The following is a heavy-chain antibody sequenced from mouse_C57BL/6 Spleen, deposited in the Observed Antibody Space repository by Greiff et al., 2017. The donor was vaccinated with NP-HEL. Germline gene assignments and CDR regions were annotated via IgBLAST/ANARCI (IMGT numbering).Heavy chain of an antibody. D-gene: IGHD1-1*01. Sequence: VQLQQSGPELVKPGASVKISCKASGYAFSSSWMNWVKQRPGKGLEWIGRIYPGDGDTNYNGKFKGKATLTADKSSSTAYMQLSSLTSEDSAVYFCERSGAVVAESYYFDYWGQGTTLTVSS. V-gene: IGHV1-82*01. CDR3: ERSGAVVAESYYFDY. J-gene: IGHJ2*01. CDR1: GYAFSSSW. CDR2: IYPGDGDT.